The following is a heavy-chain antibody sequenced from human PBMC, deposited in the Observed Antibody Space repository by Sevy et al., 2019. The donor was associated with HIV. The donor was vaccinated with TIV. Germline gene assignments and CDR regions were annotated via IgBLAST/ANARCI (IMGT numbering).Heavy chain of an antibody. Sequence: ASVKVPCKASGYTFTSYGISWVRQAPGQGLEWMGWISAYNGNTNYAQKLQGRVTMTTDTSTSTAYMELRSLRSDDTAVYYCARGGSSPHYYYGMDVWGQGTTVTVSS. CDR3: ARGGSSPHYYYGMDV. D-gene: IGHD6-13*01. V-gene: IGHV1-18*01. CDR1: GYTFTSYG. CDR2: ISAYNGNT. J-gene: IGHJ6*02.